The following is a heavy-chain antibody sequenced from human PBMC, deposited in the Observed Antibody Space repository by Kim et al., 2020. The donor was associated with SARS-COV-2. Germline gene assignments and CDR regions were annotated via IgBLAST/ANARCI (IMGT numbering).Heavy chain of an antibody. V-gene: IGHV7-4-1*01. Sequence: NPTYAQGFTGRFVFSLDTSVSTAYLQIYSLEAEDTAVYYCARDLSTIVFDYWGQGTVVTVSS. CDR2: NP. CDR3: ARDLSTIVFDY. J-gene: IGHJ4*02. D-gene: IGHD3-3*01.